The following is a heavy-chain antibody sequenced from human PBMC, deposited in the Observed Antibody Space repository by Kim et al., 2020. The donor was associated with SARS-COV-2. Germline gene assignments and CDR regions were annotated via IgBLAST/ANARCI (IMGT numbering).Heavy chain of an antibody. V-gene: IGHV3-21*01. CDR3: ASLSIVVVPAAMGDRNHYYYHYGMDV. Sequence: GSLRLSCAASGFTFSSYSMNWVRQAPGKGLEWVSSISSSSSYIYYADSVKGRFTISRDNAKNSLYLQMNSLRAEDTAVYYCASLSIVVVPAAMGDRNHYYYHYGMDVWGQGTTVTVSS. D-gene: IGHD2-2*01. CDR2: ISSSSSYI. J-gene: IGHJ6*02. CDR1: GFTFSSYS.